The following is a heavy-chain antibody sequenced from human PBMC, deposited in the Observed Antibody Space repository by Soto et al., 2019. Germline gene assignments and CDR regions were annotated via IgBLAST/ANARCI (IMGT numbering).Heavy chain of an antibody. J-gene: IGHJ3*01. D-gene: IGHD6-13*01. CDR1: GFTFSNYA. V-gene: IGHV3-23*01. CDR2: LGVRST. CDR3: AKGTLVKPPGTRAFDV. Sequence: EVQLLESGGGLVQPGGSLRLSCAASGFTFSNYAMSWVRQAPGMGLEWVSTLGVRSTYYAVSVKGRFTISRDNSNNALYLQMNSLRVGDTAVYYCAKGTLVKPPGTRAFDVWGQGTMVIVSS.